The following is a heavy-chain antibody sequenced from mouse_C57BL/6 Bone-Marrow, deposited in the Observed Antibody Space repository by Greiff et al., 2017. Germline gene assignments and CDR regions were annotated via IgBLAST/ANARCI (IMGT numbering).Heavy chain of an antibody. D-gene: IGHD1-1*01. V-gene: IGHV1-81*01. CDR2: IYPRSGNT. CDR1: GYTFTSYG. J-gene: IGHJ1*03. Sequence: VQLQQSGAELARPGASVKLSCKASGYTFTSYGISWVKQRTGQGLEWIGEIYPRSGNTYYNEKFKGKATLTADKSSSTAYMELRSLTSEDSAVYFGARWGYGSSYVWYCDVWGTGTTVTVSS. CDR3: ARWGYGSSYVWYCDV.